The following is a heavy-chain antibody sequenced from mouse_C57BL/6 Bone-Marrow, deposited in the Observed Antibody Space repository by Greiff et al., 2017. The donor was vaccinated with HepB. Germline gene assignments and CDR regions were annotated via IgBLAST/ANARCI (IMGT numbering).Heavy chain of an antibody. V-gene: IGHV3-6*01. J-gene: IGHJ3*01. CDR3: ARGGYDGYYLFAY. D-gene: IGHD2-3*01. CDR2: ISYDGSN. CDR1: GYSITSGYY. Sequence: EVKLEESGPGLVKPSQSLSLTCSVTGYSITSGYYWNWIRQFPGNKLEWMGYISYDGSNNYNPSLKNRISITRDTSKNQFFLKLNSVTTEDTATYYCARGGYDGYYLFAYWGQGTLVTVSA.